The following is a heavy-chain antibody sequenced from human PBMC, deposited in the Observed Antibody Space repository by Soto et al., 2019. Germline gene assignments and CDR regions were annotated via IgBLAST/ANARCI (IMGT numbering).Heavy chain of an antibody. CDR2: ISISSSII. D-gene: IGHD2-15*01. CDR3: ARTCRDSYYSYMDL. CDR1: GFTFSSYS. Sequence: GRSLRLSCAASGFTFSSYSMNGGRQPPGKGDEWVSYISISSSIIYYADSVKGRFTISRDNAKNSLYLQMNSLRAEDTAVYFCARTCRDSYYSYMDLWGKGTTVTVSS. V-gene: IGHV3-48*01. J-gene: IGHJ6*03.